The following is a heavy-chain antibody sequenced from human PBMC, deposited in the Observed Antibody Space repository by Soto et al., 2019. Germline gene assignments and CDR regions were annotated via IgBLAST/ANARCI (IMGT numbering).Heavy chain of an antibody. CDR1: GFTFSSYS. CDR2: ISSSSSYI. J-gene: IGHJ3*02. V-gene: IGHV3-21*01. CDR3: ARLDYGDPQDAFDI. D-gene: IGHD4-17*01. Sequence: GGSLRLSCAASGFTFSSYSMNWVRQAPGKGLEWVSSISSSSSYIYYGDSVKGRFTISRDNAKNSLYLQMNSLRAEDTAVYYCARLDYGDPQDAFDIWGQGTMVTVSS.